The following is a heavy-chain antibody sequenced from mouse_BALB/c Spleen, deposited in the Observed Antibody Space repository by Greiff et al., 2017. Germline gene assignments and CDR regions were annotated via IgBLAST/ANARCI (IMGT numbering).Heavy chain of an antibody. V-gene: IGHV5-6-5*01. CDR3: ARGDCYGSSSYWYFDV. CDR2: ISSGGST. D-gene: IGHD1-1*01. J-gene: IGHJ1*01. Sequence: EVKLMESGGGLVKPGGSLKLSCAASGFTFSSYAMSWVRQTPEKRLEWVASISSGGSTYYPDSVKGRFTISRDNARNILYLQMSSLRSEDTAMYYCARGDCYGSSSYWYFDVWGAGATGTVSS. CDR1: GFTFSSYA.